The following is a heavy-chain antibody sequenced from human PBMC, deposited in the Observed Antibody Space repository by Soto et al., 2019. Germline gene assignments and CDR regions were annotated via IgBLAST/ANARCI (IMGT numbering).Heavy chain of an antibody. CDR1: GGSISNYY. V-gene: IGHV4-59*01. J-gene: IGHJ6*03. CDR3: AREGSMVRGVANMDV. Sequence: PSETLSLTCTVSGGSISNYYWGWIRQPPGKRLEWIGHISYSGSTDYNPSLKGRVTMSVDTSKNQFSLKLSSVTAADTAVYYCAREGSMVRGVANMDVWGKGTTVTVSS. D-gene: IGHD3-10*01. CDR2: ISYSGST.